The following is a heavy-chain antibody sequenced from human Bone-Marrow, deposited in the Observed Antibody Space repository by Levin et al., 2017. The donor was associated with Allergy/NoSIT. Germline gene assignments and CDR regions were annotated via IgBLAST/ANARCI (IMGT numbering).Heavy chain of an antibody. CDR1: GFTFSSYV. Sequence: GGSPRLSCAASGFTFSSYVMNWVRQAPGKGLEWVSGITTNGGSTSYADSVKGRFTISRDNSKNTLFLQMNSLRAEDTAIYYCARSASRFLYGMDVWGQGTAVTGSS. J-gene: IGHJ6*02. V-gene: IGHV3-23*01. CDR3: ARSASRFLYGMDV. CDR2: ITTNGGST.